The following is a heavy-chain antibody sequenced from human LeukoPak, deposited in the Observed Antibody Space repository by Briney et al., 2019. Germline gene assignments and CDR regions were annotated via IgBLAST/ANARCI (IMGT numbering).Heavy chain of an antibody. Sequence: GRSLRLSCAASGFTFSSYAMHWVRQAPGKGLEWVAVISYDGSNKYYADSVKGRFTISRDNSKNTLYLQMNSLRAEDTAVYYCARDFEEYGDYFDYWGQGTLVTVSS. CDR1: GFTFSSYA. D-gene: IGHD4-17*01. J-gene: IGHJ4*02. CDR3: ARDFEEYGDYFDY. CDR2: ISYDGSNK. V-gene: IGHV3-30-3*01.